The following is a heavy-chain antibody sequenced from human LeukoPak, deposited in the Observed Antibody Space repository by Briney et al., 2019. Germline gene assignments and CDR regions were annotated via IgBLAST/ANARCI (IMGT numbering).Heavy chain of an antibody. CDR3: VRDYGDYFDY. V-gene: IGHV3-33*01. CDR2: IWYDGSKK. Sequence: RGSPSLSCAASGFTFSSNGIHWVRQAPGKGLEWVAIIWYDGSKKYYADSVKGRFTISRDNSKNMLYLQMDSLRAEDTALYYCVRDYGDYFDYCGERRVVAVSS. CDR1: GFTFSSNG. J-gene: IGHJ4*02. D-gene: IGHD4-17*01.